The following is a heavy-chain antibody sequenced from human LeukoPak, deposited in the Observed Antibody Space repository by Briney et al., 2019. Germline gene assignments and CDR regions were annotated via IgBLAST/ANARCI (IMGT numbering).Heavy chain of an antibody. CDR1: GGSISSYY. J-gene: IGHJ6*03. Sequence: SETLSLTCTVSGGSISSYYWSWIRQPAGKGLEWIGRIYTSGSTNYNPSLKSRVTMSVDTSENQFSLKLSSVTAADTAVYYCARDAPGVSRSRDYGDYGDPYYYYYYMDVWGKGTTVTISS. CDR3: ARDAPGVSRSRDYGDYGDPYYYYYYMDV. CDR2: IYTSGST. V-gene: IGHV4-4*07. D-gene: IGHD4-17*01.